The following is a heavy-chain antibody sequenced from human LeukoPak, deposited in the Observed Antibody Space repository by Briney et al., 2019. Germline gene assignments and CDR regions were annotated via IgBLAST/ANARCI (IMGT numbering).Heavy chain of an antibody. D-gene: IGHD3-3*01. CDR3: STDQSGPLSD. CDR2: IKSKTYGGTT. CDR1: GFIFSNAW. Sequence: GGSLRLSCAASGFIFSNAWMSWVRQAPGKGLEWVGRIKSKTYGGTTDYAAPVKGRFTISRDDPKNTLYLQMNSLKTEDTAAYYCSTDQSGPLSDWGQGTLVTVSS. V-gene: IGHV3-15*01. J-gene: IGHJ4*02.